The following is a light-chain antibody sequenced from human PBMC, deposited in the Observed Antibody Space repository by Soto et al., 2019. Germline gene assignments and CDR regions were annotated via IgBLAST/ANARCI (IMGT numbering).Light chain of an antibody. Sequence: EIVMTQSPATLSVSPGERATLSCRASQSVSSKLAWYQQKPGQPPRVLIYSASTRATSIPARFSGSGSGTEFTLTISSLQSEDFAVYYCQHYNDWPPTWTFGQGTRVEIK. J-gene: IGKJ1*01. CDR1: QSVSSK. CDR3: QHYNDWPPTWT. CDR2: SAS. V-gene: IGKV3-15*01.